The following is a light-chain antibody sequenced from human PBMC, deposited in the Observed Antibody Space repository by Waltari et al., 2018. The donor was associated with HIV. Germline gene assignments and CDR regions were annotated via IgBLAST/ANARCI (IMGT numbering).Light chain of an antibody. CDR2: GVS. V-gene: IGLV2-14*01. CDR3: ASFHNDNIRL. Sequence: LSQPASVSGSPGQAINIPCPGVRHLVGFYHFVPWYKQPPGKAPHLILYGVSGRPSGVSSRFSGSKSGATASLTISGLQTEDEGHYYCASFHNDNIRLFGGGTKVTVL. CDR1: RHLVGFYHF. J-gene: IGLJ3*02.